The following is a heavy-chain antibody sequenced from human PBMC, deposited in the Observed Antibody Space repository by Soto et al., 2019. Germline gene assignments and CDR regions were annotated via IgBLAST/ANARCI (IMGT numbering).Heavy chain of an antibody. CDR3: ARVGFCSGGSCYASGTFFDY. Sequence: PSETLSLTCTVSGGSISSSSYYWGWIRQPPGKGLEWIGTIYYSGSTYYNPSLKSRVTISVDTSKNQFSLKLTSVTAADTAVYYCARVGFCSGGSCYASGTFFDYWARGTLVTVSS. V-gene: IGHV4-39*01. J-gene: IGHJ4*02. CDR2: IYYSGST. CDR1: GGSISSSSYY. D-gene: IGHD2-15*01.